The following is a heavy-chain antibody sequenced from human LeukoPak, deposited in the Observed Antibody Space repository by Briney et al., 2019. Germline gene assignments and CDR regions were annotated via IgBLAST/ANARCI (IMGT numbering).Heavy chain of an antibody. V-gene: IGHV4-4*07. J-gene: IGHJ4*02. Sequence: KPSETLSLTCTVSGGSISSYYWSWIRQPAGKGLEWIGRIYGSGSTNYNPSLWGRVTMSVDTSKNQVSLNLSSVTAADTAVYYCARDLGGLYYDSSGTDYWGQGTLVTVSS. CDR1: GGSISSYY. D-gene: IGHD3-22*01. CDR2: IYGSGST. CDR3: ARDLGGLYYDSSGTDY.